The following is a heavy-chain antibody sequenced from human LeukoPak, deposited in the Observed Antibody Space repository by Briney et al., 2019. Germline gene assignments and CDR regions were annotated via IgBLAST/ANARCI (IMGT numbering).Heavy chain of an antibody. Sequence: SETLSLTCAVYGGSFNGYYWSWIRQPPGKGLEWIGEIIPLGRASFLPPLKSRVSISIDSSKNHFSLILSSVTAADTAAYYCARHLTGERAFDVWGQGTVVTVSS. CDR1: GGSFNGYY. V-gene: IGHV4-34*12. D-gene: IGHD7-27*01. J-gene: IGHJ3*01. CDR2: IIPLGRA. CDR3: ARHLTGERAFDV.